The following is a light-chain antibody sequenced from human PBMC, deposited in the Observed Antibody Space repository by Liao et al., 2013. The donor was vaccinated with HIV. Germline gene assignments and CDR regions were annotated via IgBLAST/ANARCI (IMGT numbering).Light chain of an antibody. Sequence: YELTQPPSVSVAPGKTARITCGGNNIGSKSVHWYQQKPGQAPVLVIDYDSDRPSGIPERFSGSNSGNTATLTISGTQAVDEADYYCQAWDSKTGASFGTGTKVTVL. CDR2: YDS. V-gene: IGLV3-21*01. J-gene: IGLJ1*01. CDR1: NIGSKS. CDR3: QAWDSKTGAS.